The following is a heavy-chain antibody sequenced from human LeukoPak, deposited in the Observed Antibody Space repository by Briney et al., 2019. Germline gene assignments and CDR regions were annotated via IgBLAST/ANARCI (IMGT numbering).Heavy chain of an antibody. V-gene: IGHV3-48*01. CDR1: GFTFSSYS. CDR3: ARERGPVDY. Sequence: GGSLRLSCAASGFTFSSYSMNWVRQAPGKGLEWVSYISSSSSTIYNADSVKGRFTISRDSAKNSLYLQMNSLRAEDTAVYYCARERGPVDYWGQGTLVTVS. D-gene: IGHD3-10*01. J-gene: IGHJ4*02. CDR2: ISSSSSTI.